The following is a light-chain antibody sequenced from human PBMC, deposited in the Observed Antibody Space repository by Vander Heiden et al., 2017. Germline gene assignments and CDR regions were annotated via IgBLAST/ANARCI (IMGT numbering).Light chain of an antibody. Sequence: DIVMSQSPDSLAVYMGEKATINCKSSQSVLYSSNNKNYLAWYQQKPGQPPKLLIYWASTRESGVPDRVSGSGSGTDFTLTISSLQAEDVAVYYCQQYYSTPVTFGPGTKVDIK. V-gene: IGKV4-1*01. J-gene: IGKJ3*01. CDR1: QSVLYSSNNKNY. CDR2: WAS. CDR3: QQYYSTPVT.